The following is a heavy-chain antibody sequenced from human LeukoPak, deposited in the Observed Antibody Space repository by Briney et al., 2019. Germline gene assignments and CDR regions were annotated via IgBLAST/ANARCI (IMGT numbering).Heavy chain of an antibody. J-gene: IGHJ5*02. CDR3: ARHPIVGATQSWFDP. CDR1: GYSFMNYW. D-gene: IGHD1-26*01. V-gene: IGHV5-51*01. CDR2: IYPGDSDT. Sequence: GESLKISCKGSGYSFMNYWIGWVRQMPGKGLKWMGIIYPGDSDTRYSPSFQGQVTTSADKSISTAYLQWSSLKASDTAMYYCARHPIVGATQSWFDPWGQGTLVTVSS.